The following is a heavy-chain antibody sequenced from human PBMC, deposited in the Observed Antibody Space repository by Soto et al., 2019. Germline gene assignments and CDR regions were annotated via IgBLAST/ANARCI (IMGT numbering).Heavy chain of an antibody. J-gene: IGHJ6*02. CDR2: ISAYNGNT. Sequence: APVKVSCKASGYTFTSYAISWVRQAPGQGLELMGWISAYNGNTNYAQKLKGRVTMTTDTSRGTAFMELRSLRSDDTAVYYCARDLGSSSWSYGMDVWGRGTTVTVSS. V-gene: IGHV1-18*01. D-gene: IGHD6-13*01. CDR3: ARDLGSSSWSYGMDV. CDR1: GYTFTSYA.